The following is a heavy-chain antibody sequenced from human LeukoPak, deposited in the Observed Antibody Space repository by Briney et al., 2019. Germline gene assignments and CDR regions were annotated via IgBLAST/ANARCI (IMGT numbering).Heavy chain of an antibody. CDR1: GGSISSSSYY. Sequence: PSETLSLTCTVSGGSISSSSYYWGWIRQPPGKGLEWIGSIYYSGSTYYNPSLKSRVTISVDTSKNQFSLKLSSVTAADTAVYYCARNYDFWSGYYDAFDIWGQGTMVTVSS. J-gene: IGHJ3*02. CDR3: ARNYDFWSGYYDAFDI. CDR2: IYYSGST. D-gene: IGHD3-3*01. V-gene: IGHV4-39*07.